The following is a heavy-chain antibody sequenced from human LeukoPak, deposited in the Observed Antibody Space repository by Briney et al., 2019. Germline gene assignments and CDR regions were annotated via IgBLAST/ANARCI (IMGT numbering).Heavy chain of an antibody. CDR3: ARGYVAAGGEAFDI. Sequence: SVKVSCKSSVGTFSSYVISWVRQAPGQGPEWMGEIIPIFCTANYAQKFQGSVTLTADESNTTAYMEPSSLRSGDTAVYYCARGYVAAGGEAFDIWGQGTMVTVSS. D-gene: IGHD2-8*02. V-gene: IGHV1-69*13. J-gene: IGHJ3*02. CDR2: IIPIFCTA. CDR1: VGTFSSYV.